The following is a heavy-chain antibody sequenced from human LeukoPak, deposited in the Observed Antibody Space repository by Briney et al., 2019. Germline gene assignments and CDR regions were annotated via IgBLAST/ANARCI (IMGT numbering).Heavy chain of an antibody. Sequence: GASVKVSCKASGYTFTGYYMHWVRQAPGQGLEWMGWINPNSGGTNYAQKFQGWVTMTRDTSISTAYMELSRLRSDDTAVYYCAREGTFGYSSGWYFLGVSQTYWYFDLWGRGTLVTVSS. D-gene: IGHD6-19*01. CDR3: AREGTFGYSSGWYFLGVSQTYWYFDL. J-gene: IGHJ2*01. CDR2: INPNSGGT. V-gene: IGHV1-2*04. CDR1: GYTFTGYY.